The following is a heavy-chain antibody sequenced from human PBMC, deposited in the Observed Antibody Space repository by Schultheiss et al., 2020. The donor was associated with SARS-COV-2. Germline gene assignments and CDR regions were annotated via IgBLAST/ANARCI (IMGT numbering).Heavy chain of an antibody. CDR2: IYYSGST. J-gene: IGHJ6*02. V-gene: IGHV4-61*05. Sequence: SETLSLTCTVSGGSISSSSYYWSWIRQPPGKGLEWIGYIYYSGSTNYNPSLKSRVTISVDTSKNQFSLKLSSVTAADTAVYYCASWYYDILTGYSTYYYGMDVWGQGTTVTVSS. CDR1: GGSISSSSYY. CDR3: ASWYYDILTGYSTYYYGMDV. D-gene: IGHD3-9*01.